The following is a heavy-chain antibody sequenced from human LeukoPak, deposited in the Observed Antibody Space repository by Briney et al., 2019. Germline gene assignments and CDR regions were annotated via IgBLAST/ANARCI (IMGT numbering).Heavy chain of an antibody. CDR1: GGSISSYY. V-gene: IGHV4-59*01. D-gene: IGHD4-23*01. CDR2: IYYSGST. J-gene: IGHJ4*02. CDR3: AREIRDYTGKFGYFDY. Sequence: PSETLSLTCTVSGGSISSYYWSWVRQPPGKGLEWIAYIYYSGSTNYNPSLKSRVTISVDTSKNQFSLNLSSVTAADTAVYYCAREIRDYTGKFGYFDYWGQGTLVTVSS.